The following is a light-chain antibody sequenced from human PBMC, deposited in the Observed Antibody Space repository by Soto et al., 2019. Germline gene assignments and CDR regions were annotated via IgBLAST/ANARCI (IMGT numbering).Light chain of an antibody. Sequence: EIVLTQSPGTLSLSPGDRATLSCRASQSVSDNYLAWYQQKRGQAPRLLIYGASRRASGIPDRFSGSGSGTGFTLTINRLQPEDFAVYFCQQYDRSPRTFGGGTKVEIK. CDR3: QQYDRSPRT. CDR2: GAS. CDR1: QSVSDNY. V-gene: IGKV3-20*01. J-gene: IGKJ4*01.